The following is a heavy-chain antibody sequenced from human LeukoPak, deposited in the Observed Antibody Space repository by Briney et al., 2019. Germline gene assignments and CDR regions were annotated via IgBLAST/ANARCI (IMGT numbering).Heavy chain of an antibody. Sequence: GASVKVSCKASGYTFTGYYMHWVRQAPGQGLEWMGWINPNSGGTNYAQKFQGRVTMTRDTSISTAYMELSRLRSEDTAVYYCATKSGTYGSGSYDFDYWGQGTLVTVSS. CDR1: GYTFTGYY. D-gene: IGHD3-10*01. J-gene: IGHJ4*02. CDR3: ATKSGTYGSGSYDFDY. V-gene: IGHV1-2*02. CDR2: INPNSGGT.